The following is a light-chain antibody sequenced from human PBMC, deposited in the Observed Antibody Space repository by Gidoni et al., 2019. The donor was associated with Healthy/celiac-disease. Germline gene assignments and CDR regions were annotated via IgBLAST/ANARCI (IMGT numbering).Light chain of an antibody. V-gene: IGKV3-15*01. CDR3: QQYNNWSGT. Sequence: DILLPQSPATLSVSPGERATLSCRASQSVSSNLDWYQQKPGQAPRLLIYGASTRATGIPARFSGSGSGTEFTLTISSLQSEDFAVYYCQQYNNWSGTFGQGTKVEIK. CDR2: GAS. CDR1: QSVSSN. J-gene: IGKJ1*01.